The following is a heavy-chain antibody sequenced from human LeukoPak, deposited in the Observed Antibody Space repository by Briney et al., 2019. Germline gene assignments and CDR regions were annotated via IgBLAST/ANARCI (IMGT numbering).Heavy chain of an antibody. CDR1: GDSISSGDYS. V-gene: IGHV4-30-2*01. J-gene: IGHJ5*02. CDR3: ARGFFARGAPGSWFDP. D-gene: IGHD3-10*01. Sequence: SETLSLTCAVSGDSISSGDYSWNWIRQPPGKGLEWIGYIYHSGNSYYSPSLRSRVTISVDRSKNQFSLNLSSVTAADTAVYYCARGFFARGAPGSWFDPRGQGTLVTVSS. CDR2: IYHSGNS.